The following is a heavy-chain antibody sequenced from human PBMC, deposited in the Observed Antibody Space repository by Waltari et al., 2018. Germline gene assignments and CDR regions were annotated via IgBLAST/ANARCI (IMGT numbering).Heavy chain of an antibody. CDR2: ISSSSSTI. CDR1: GFTFSSYS. Sequence: EVQLVESGGGLVQPGGSLRLSCAASGFTFSSYSMNWVRQAPGKGLEWVSYISSSSSTIYYADSVKGRFTISRDNAKNSLYLQMNSLRAEDTAVYYCARVWSGYYQHFDYWGQGTLVTVSS. D-gene: IGHD3-3*01. V-gene: IGHV3-48*04. CDR3: ARVWSGYYQHFDY. J-gene: IGHJ4*02.